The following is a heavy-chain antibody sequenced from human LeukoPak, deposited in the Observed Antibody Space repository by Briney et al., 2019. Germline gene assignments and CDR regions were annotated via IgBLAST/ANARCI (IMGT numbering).Heavy chain of an antibody. V-gene: IGHV5-51*01. CDR1: GSKLTNNW. CDR2: IYPGYSDT. J-gene: IGHJ4*02. D-gene: IGHD3-22*01. CDR3: ARLDYASSRYYYGKFDY. Sequence: RGGSLQISCKISGSKLTNNWIGGGRRVPGEGLEWRGVIYPGYSDTRYSLSFQGEVTISADQSIRTPYPQCSSLKASDTAMYYCARLDYASSRYYYGKFDYWGQGTLVTASS.